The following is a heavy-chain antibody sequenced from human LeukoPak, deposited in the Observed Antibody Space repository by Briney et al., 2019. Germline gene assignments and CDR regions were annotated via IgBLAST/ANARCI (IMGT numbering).Heavy chain of an antibody. D-gene: IGHD1-26*01. J-gene: IGHJ5*02. CDR1: GGSISSYY. CDR2: IYYSGST. V-gene: IGHV4-59*01. Sequence: SETLSLTCTVSGGSISSYYWGWIRQPPGKGLEWIGYIYYSGSTNYNPSLKSRVTISVDTSKNQFSLKLSSVTAADTAVYYCARGGATDNWFDPWGQGTLVTVSS. CDR3: ARGGATDNWFDP.